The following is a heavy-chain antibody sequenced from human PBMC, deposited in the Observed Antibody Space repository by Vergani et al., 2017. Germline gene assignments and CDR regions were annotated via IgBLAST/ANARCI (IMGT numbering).Heavy chain of an antibody. V-gene: IGHV3-23*01. CDR1: GFTFSTCA. CDR3: AVPHGTSAYYYGWFDY. D-gene: IGHD3-22*01. CDR2: ISSNGGST. Sequence: EVQLLESGGGLVQPGGSLRLSCAASGFTFSTCAMTWVRQAPGKGLEWVSTISSNGGSTYYANSVKGRFTISRDNSKTTLSLQMNSLTAEDTTIYYCAVPHGTSAYYYGWFDYWGQGILVTVSS. J-gene: IGHJ4*01.